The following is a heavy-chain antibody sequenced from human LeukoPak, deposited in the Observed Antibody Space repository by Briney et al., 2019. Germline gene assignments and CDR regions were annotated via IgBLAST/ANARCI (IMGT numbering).Heavy chain of an antibody. CDR3: AKDIIPWYYDSSGYYDY. CDR2: ISGSGGST. V-gene: IGHV3-23*01. J-gene: IGHJ4*02. Sequence: PGGSLRLSCAASGFTFSSYWMSWVRQAPGKGLEWVSAISGSGGSTYYADSVKGRFTISRDNSKNTLYLQMNSLRAEDTAVYYCAKDIIPWYYDSSGYYDYWGQGTLVTVSS. CDR1: GFTFSSYW. D-gene: IGHD3-22*01.